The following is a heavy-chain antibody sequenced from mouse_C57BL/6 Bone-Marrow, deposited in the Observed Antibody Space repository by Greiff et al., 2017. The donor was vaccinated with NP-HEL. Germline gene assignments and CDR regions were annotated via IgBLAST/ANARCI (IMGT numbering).Heavy chain of an antibody. J-gene: IGHJ1*03. CDR3: ALYGSSYSWYFDV. V-gene: IGHV14-2*01. CDR2: IDPEDGET. CDR1: GFNIKDYY. Sequence: EVQVVESGAELVKPGASVKLSCTASGFNIKDYYMHWVKQRTEQGLEWIGRIDPEDGETKYAPKVQGKATITADTSSNTAYLQLSSLTSEDTAVYYCALYGSSYSWYFDVWGTGTTVTVSS. D-gene: IGHD1-1*01.